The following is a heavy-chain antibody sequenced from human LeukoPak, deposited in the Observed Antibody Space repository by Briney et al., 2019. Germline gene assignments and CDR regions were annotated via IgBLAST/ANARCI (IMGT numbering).Heavy chain of an antibody. Sequence: AAVKVSCKASGYTFICYYIHWVRQAPGQGLEWMGRINPNSGGTNYAQKCQGRVTMTRDTSISKAYMELSRLRSDDTAVYYCALTWGYYAFDIWGQGTMVTVSS. D-gene: IGHD7-27*01. CDR1: GYTFICYY. CDR3: ALTWGYYAFDI. CDR2: INPNSGGT. J-gene: IGHJ3*02. V-gene: IGHV1-2*06.